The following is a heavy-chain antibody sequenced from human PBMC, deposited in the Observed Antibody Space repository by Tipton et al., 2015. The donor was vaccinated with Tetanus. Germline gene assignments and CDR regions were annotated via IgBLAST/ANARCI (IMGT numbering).Heavy chain of an antibody. V-gene: IGHV3-23*01. CDR2: ISGSGDET. Sequence: SLRLSCAASGFTFSNYAMNWVRQSPLRGLEWVSGISGSGDETHYADSVKGRFTISRDNSMNSVYLQMSSLRAEDTALYYCGKGRTVVGVGRRKNNWFDPWGQGALVTVSS. J-gene: IGHJ5*02. CDR3: GKGRTVVGVGRRKNNWFDP. CDR1: GFTFSNYA. D-gene: IGHD2-8*01.